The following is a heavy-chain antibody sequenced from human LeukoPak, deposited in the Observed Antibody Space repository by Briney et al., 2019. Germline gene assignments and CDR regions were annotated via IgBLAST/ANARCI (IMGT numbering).Heavy chain of an antibody. CDR2: ISSSGGST. J-gene: IGHJ5*02. Sequence: GGSLRLSCAASGFTVSSNYMSWVRQAPGKGLEWVSAISSSGGSTYYADSVKGRFTISRDNSKNTLYLQMNSLRAEDTAVYYCARALDNDWFDPWGQGTLVTVSS. V-gene: IGHV3-23*01. D-gene: IGHD2-2*03. CDR3: ARALDNDWFDP. CDR1: GFTVSSNY.